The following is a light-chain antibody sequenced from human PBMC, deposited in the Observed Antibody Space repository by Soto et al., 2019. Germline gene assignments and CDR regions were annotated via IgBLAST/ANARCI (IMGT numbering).Light chain of an antibody. CDR3: SLYTSENTYV. V-gene: IGLV2-18*01. CDR1: STDFVSYNR. Sequence: SVLTHPPSVSGSPGQSVTISCTGTSTDFVSYNRVSWYQQPPGTAPKLIIYEASNRPSGVPDRFSGSKSGNTASLTISGLQAADEADYYCSLYTSENTYVFGTGTRSPS. J-gene: IGLJ1*01. CDR2: EAS.